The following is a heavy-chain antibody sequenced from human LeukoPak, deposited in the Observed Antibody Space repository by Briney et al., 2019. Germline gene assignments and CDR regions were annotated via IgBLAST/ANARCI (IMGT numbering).Heavy chain of an antibody. Sequence: PGGSLRLSCVASGFTFGKYWMSWVRQAPGKGLEWVAVISYDGSNKYYADSVKGRFTISRDNSKNTLYLQMNSLRAEDTAVYYCARDPDYDILTGYYFPSFDYWGQGTLVTVSS. CDR1: GFTFGKYW. V-gene: IGHV3-30-3*01. CDR3: ARDPDYDILTGYYFPSFDY. J-gene: IGHJ4*02. D-gene: IGHD3-9*01. CDR2: ISYDGSNK.